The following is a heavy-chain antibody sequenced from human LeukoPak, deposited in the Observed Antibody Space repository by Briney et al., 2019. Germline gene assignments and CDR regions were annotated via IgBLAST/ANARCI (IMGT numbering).Heavy chain of an antibody. CDR3: ARYTIPTFFFDY. CDR1: VYTFTGYY. CDR2: INPNSGGT. V-gene: IGHV1-2*02. J-gene: IGHJ4*02. Sequence: ASVKVSCKASVYTFTGYYMHWVRQAPGQGLEWMGWINPNSGGTNYAQEFQGRVTMTRDTSISTAYMELSRLGSDDTAVYYCARYTIPTFFFDYWGQGTLVTVSS. D-gene: IGHD3-16*01.